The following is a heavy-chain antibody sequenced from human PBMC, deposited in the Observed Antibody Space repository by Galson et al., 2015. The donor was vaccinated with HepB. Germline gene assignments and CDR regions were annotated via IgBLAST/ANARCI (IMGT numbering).Heavy chain of an antibody. CDR3: ARDLRRPRDTWIQLWVLYGVDV. CDR1: GFTFSTYS. D-gene: IGHD5-18*01. J-gene: IGHJ6*02. CDR2: ISSSSYI. Sequence: SLRLSCAASGFTFSTYSMDWVRQAPGKGLEWVSSISSSSYIYYADSVKGRFTISRDSAKNSLYLQMNSLRAEDTAVYYCARDLRRPRDTWIQLWVLYGVDVWGQGTTVTVSS. V-gene: IGHV3-21*01.